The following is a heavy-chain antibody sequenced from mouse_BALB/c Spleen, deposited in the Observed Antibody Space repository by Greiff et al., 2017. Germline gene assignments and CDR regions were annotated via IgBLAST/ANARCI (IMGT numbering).Heavy chain of an antibody. Sequence: EVQLQQSGPELVKPGASVKVSCKASGYSFTDYNMYWVKQSHGKSLEWIGYIDPYNGGTSYNQKFKGKATITADTSSNTAYLQLSSLTSEDTAVYYCARGSITTVGFAYWGQGTLVTVSA. CDR3: ARGSITTVGFAY. CDR2: IDPYNGGT. D-gene: IGHD1-1*01. V-gene: IGHV1S135*01. J-gene: IGHJ3*01. CDR1: GYSFTDYN.